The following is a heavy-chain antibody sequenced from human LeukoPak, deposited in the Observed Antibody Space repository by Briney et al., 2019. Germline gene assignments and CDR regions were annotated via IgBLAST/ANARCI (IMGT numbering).Heavy chain of an antibody. Sequence: GGSLRLSCAASGFTFSSYEMNWVRQAPGKGLEWVSYISSSGSTIYYADSVKGRFTISRDNAKNSLYLQMNSLRAEDTAVYYCARVDSHPKYSGSYYVWSYWGQGTLVTVSS. CDR2: ISSSGSTI. V-gene: IGHV3-48*03. CDR3: ARVDSHPKYSGSYYVWSY. CDR1: GFTFSSYE. D-gene: IGHD1-26*01. J-gene: IGHJ4*02.